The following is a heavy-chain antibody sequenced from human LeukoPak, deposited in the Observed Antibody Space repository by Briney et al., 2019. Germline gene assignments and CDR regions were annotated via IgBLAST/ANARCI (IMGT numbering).Heavy chain of an antibody. J-gene: IGHJ6*02. CDR2: INPNSGGT. CDR3: SRVGPGYCSSTSCHGDYYGMDV. V-gene: IGHV1-2*02. D-gene: IGHD2-2*03. CDR1: GYTFTDYY. Sequence: ASVKVSCKASGYTFTDYYMHSVRQAPGQGLEWMGWINPNSGGTNYAQKFQGRVTMTRDTSISTAYMALSRLRSDDTAVYVGSRVGPGYCSSTSCHGDYYGMDVWGQGTTVTVSS.